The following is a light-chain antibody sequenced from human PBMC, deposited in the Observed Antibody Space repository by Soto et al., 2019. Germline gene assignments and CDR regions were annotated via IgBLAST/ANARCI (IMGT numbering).Light chain of an antibody. CDR1: NSNIGTNA. CDR3: ATWDDTLRSWV. CDR2: NNN. V-gene: IGLV1-44*01. Sequence: QSVLTQPPSASGTPGQRVTISCSGSNSNIGTNAVNWYQQIPGTAPKLLIYNNNQQPSGVPDRFSGSKSGTSASLTISGLHSDDEADYPCATWDDTLRSWVFGGGTKLTVL. J-gene: IGLJ3*02.